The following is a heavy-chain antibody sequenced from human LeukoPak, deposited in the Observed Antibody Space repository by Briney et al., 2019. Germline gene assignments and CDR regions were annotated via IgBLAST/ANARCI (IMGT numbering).Heavy chain of an antibody. Sequence: SETLSLTCTVSGGSISSYYWSWIRQPPGKGLEWIGYIYYSGSTNYNPSLKSRVTISVDTSKNQFSLKLSSVTAADTAVYYCACYTGGYFDYWGQGTLVTVSS. V-gene: IGHV4-59*01. D-gene: IGHD2-2*02. CDR1: GGSISSYY. J-gene: IGHJ4*02. CDR3: ACYTGGYFDY. CDR2: IYYSGST.